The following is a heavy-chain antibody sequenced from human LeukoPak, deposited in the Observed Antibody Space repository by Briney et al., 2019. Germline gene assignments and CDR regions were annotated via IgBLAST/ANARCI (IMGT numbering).Heavy chain of an antibody. Sequence: SETLSLTCTVSGGSISSSSYYWGWIRQPPGKGLEWIGSIYYSGSTYYNPSLKSRVTISVDTSKNQFSLKLSSVTAADTAVYYCARDASGGYFDYWGQGTLVTVSS. CDR3: ARDASGGYFDY. D-gene: IGHD1-1*01. V-gene: IGHV4-39*07. CDR2: IYYSGST. J-gene: IGHJ4*02. CDR1: GGSISSSSYY.